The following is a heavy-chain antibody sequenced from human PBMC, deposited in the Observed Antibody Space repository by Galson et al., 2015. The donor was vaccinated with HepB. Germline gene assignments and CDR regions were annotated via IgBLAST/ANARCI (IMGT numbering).Heavy chain of an antibody. CDR1: GYSFTSDW. J-gene: IGHJ4*02. CDR2: IDPGDSDT. CDR3: ARPSVTAATIDY. D-gene: IGHD2-2*01. Sequence: QSGAEVKKPGESLKFSCKGSGYSFTSDWIGWVRQMPGKGLEWMGVIDPGDSDTRYSPTFQGQVTISDDKSISTAYLQWSSLKASDTAMYHCARPSVTAATIDYWGPGTLVTVSS. V-gene: IGHV5-51*03.